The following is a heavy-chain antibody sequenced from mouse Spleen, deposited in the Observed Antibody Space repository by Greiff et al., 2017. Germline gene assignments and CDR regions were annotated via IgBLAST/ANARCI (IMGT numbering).Heavy chain of an antibody. CDR1: GFTFSSYA. Sequence: EVQRVESGGGLVKLGGSLKLSCAASGFTFSSYAMSWVRQTPEKRLEWVATISSGGGNTYYPDSVKGRFTISRDNAKNTLYLQMSSLKSEDTAMYYCASRYGNPAWFAYWGQGTLVTVSA. V-gene: IGHV5-9-3*01. J-gene: IGHJ3*01. D-gene: IGHD2-1*01. CDR3: ASRYGNPAWFAY. CDR2: ISSGGGNT.